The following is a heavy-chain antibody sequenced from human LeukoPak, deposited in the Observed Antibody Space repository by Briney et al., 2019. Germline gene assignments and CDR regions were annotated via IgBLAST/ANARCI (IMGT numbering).Heavy chain of an antibody. CDR1: GGTFSSYA. CDR3: ARGVRPCSSTSCYGVDY. J-gene: IGHJ4*02. Sequence: ASVKVSCKASGGTFSSYAISWVRQATGQGLEWMGWMNPNSGNTGYAQKFQGRVTITRNTSISTAYMELSSLRSEDTAVYYCARGVRPCSSTSCYGVDYWGQGTLVTVSS. CDR2: MNPNSGNT. V-gene: IGHV1-8*03. D-gene: IGHD2-2*01.